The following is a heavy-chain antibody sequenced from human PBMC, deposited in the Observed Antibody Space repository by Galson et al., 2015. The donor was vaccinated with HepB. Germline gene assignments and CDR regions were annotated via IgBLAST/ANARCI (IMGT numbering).Heavy chain of an antibody. CDR3: AKDGGFGESLPVYYYYAMDV. V-gene: IGHV3-23*01. J-gene: IGHJ6*01. CDR1: GFIFSDYA. Sequence: LRLSCAASGFIFSDYAMSWVRQAPGKGLEWVSSISSSGGTTYDADSVKGRFTISRDNSKDTLYLHMNSLRAEDTAVYYCAKDGGFGESLPVYYYYAMDVWGQGTTVTVSS. D-gene: IGHD3-10*01. CDR2: ISSSGGTT.